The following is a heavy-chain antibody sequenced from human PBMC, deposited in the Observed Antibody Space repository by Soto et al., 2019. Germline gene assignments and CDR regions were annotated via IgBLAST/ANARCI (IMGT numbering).Heavy chain of an antibody. D-gene: IGHD3-3*01. CDR1: GASITSDNYY. Sequence: QVQLQESGPGLVKPSQTLSLTCTVSGASITSDNYYWGWVRQPPGNGLEWVAYMYYTGSIYYSPSLKSRSAISMDTSKNQLSLRVTSVTAADTAVYYCARLFWSGYAFDYWGQGTLVTVSS. J-gene: IGHJ4*02. CDR3: ARLFWSGYAFDY. V-gene: IGHV4-31*03. CDR2: MYYTGSI.